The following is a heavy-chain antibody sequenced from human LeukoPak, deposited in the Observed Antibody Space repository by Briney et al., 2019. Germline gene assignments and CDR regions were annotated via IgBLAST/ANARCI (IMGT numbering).Heavy chain of an antibody. Sequence: SETLSLTCAVSGGSINSYYWSWIRQPPGKGLEWIGYISYSGSTNFNPSLRSRVTISVDTSKNYFSLKLSSVTAADTAVYYCARHGGRGYSGYDMEYFQHWGQGTLVTVSS. V-gene: IGHV4-59*08. CDR3: ARHGGRGYSGYDMEYFQH. CDR1: GGSINSYY. CDR2: ISYSGST. D-gene: IGHD5-12*01. J-gene: IGHJ1*01.